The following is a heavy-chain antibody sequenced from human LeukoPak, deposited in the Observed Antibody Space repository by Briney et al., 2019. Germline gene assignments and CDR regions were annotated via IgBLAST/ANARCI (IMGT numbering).Heavy chain of an antibody. Sequence: ASVKVSCKAFGYTFTGYCMHWVRQAPGQGLEWMGWINPNSGGTNYAQKFQGRVTMTRDTSSTTAYMELSRLRSDDTAVYYCARLVVISTTSEYFQEWGQGTLVIVSS. J-gene: IGHJ1*01. CDR3: ARLVVISTTSEYFQE. CDR2: INPNSGGT. V-gene: IGHV1-2*02. CDR1: GYTFTGYC. D-gene: IGHD3-22*01.